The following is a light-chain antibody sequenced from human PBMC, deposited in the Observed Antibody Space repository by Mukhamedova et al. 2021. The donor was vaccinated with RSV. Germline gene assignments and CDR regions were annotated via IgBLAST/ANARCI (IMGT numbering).Light chain of an antibody. CDR1: Y. CDR2: DAS. J-gene: IGKJ4*01. Sequence: YLVWYQQKPGQAPRLLIYDASSRATGIPDRFSGGGSGTDFTLTISRLEPEDFAVYYCQQYGSPPLTFGGGTKVEIK. CDR3: QQYGSPPLT. V-gene: IGKV3-20*01.